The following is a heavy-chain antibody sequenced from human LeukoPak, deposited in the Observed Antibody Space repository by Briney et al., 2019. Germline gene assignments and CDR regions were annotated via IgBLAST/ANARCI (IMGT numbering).Heavy chain of an antibody. V-gene: IGHV5-51*01. Sequence: GESLQISCTGSGYSFIAYWIGWVRQMPGKGLEWMGIIYPGDSDTRYSPSFQGQITISADKSTGTAYLQWSSLKASDNAMYYCTRLTGGDDSDYWGQGTLVTVSS. CDR3: TRLTGGDDSDY. CDR1: GYSFIAYW. D-gene: IGHD2-8*02. CDR2: IYPGDSDT. J-gene: IGHJ4*02.